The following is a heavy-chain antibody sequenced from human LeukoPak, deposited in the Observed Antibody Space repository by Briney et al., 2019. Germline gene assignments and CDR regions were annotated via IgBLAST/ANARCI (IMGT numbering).Heavy chain of an antibody. Sequence: WGSLRLSCAASGFTFSSYGMHWVRQAPGKGLEWVAVIWYDGSNKYYADSVKGRFTISRDNSNNTLCLQMNSLRAEDTAVYYCARDESITMVRGVTGFDYWGQGTLVTVSS. CDR2: IWYDGSNK. CDR3: ARDESITMVRGVTGFDY. J-gene: IGHJ4*02. CDR1: GFTFSSYG. D-gene: IGHD3-10*01. V-gene: IGHV3-33*01.